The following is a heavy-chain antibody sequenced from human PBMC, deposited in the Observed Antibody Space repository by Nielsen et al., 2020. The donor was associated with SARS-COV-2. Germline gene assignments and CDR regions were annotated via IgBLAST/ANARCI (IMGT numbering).Heavy chain of an antibody. D-gene: IGHD6-13*01. Sequence: SETLFLTCTVSGGSVSSGSYYWSWIRQPPGKGLEWIGYIYYSGSTNYNPSLKSRVTISVDTSKNQFSLKLSSVTAADTAVYYCAREDIAAAGFDYWGQGTLVTVSS. V-gene: IGHV4-61*01. CDR3: AREDIAAAGFDY. CDR2: IYYSGST. J-gene: IGHJ4*02. CDR1: GGSVSSGSYY.